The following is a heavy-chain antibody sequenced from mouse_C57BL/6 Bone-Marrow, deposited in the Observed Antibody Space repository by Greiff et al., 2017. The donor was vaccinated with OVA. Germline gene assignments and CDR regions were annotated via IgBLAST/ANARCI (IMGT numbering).Heavy chain of an antibody. Sequence: EVQLQQSGAELVRPGASVKLSCTASGFNIKDYYMHWVKQRPEQGLEWIGRIAPEDGDTEYAPKFQGKATMTADTSSNTAYLQLSSLTSEDTAVYYCTTQPAYYSFAWFAYWGQGTLVTVSA. J-gene: IGHJ3*01. CDR1: GFNIKDYY. CDR3: TTQPAYYSFAWFAY. V-gene: IGHV14-1*01. D-gene: IGHD2-12*01. CDR2: IAPEDGDT.